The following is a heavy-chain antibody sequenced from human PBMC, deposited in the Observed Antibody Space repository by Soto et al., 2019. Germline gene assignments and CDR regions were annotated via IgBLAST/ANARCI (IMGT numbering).Heavy chain of an antibody. D-gene: IGHD1-1*01. CDR2: IYYSGST. V-gene: IGHV4-39*01. J-gene: IGHJ4*02. CDR3: ARIGRLTTSYYFDY. CDR1: GGSISSSSYY. Sequence: QLQLQESGPGLVKPSETLSLTCTVSGGSISSSSYYWGWIRQPPGKGLEWIGSIYYSGSTHYNPSLKSRVTISVDTSKNQFSLKLSSVTAADTAVYYCARIGRLTTSYYFDYWGQGTLVTVSS.